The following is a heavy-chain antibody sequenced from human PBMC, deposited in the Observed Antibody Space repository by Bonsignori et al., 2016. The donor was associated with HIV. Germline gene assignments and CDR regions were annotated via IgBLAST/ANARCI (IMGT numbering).Heavy chain of an antibody. CDR2: ISYDGSNK. D-gene: IGHD5-12*01. CDR3: AREGTGGYAIEYYFDY. V-gene: IGHV3-30-3*01. Sequence: GGSLRLSCAASGFTFSSYAMHWVRQAPGKGLEWVAVISYDGSNKYYADSVKGRFTISRDNSKNTLYLQMNSLRAEDTAVYYCAREGTGGYAIEYYFDYWGQGTLVTVSS. J-gene: IGHJ4*02. CDR1: GFTFSSYA.